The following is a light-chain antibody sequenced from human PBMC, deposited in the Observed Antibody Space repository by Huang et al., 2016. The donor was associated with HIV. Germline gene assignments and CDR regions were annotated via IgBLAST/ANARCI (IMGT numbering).Light chain of an antibody. Sequence: DIVMTQSPLSLPVTPGEPASISCRSSQSLLHNNGYNYLDWYLQKPGQSPQLLIYLGYHRASGVPERFSGSGSGTDFTLKISRVEAEDLGIYYCMQALQTPLTFGGGTKVEIK. CDR1: QSLLHNNGYNY. J-gene: IGKJ4*01. CDR3: MQALQTPLT. V-gene: IGKV2-28*01. CDR2: LGY.